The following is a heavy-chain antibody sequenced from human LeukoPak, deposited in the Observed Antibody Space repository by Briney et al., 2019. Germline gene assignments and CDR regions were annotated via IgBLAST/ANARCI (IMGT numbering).Heavy chain of an antibody. V-gene: IGHV4-61*02. CDR2: IYTSGST. Sequence: SETLSLTCTVSGGSISSGSYYWSWIRQPAGKGLEWIGRIYTSGSTNYNPSLKSRVTISVDTSKNQFSLKLSSVTAADTAVYYCAMKKTYYYDSSGYSDGMYFDYWGQGTLVTVSS. CDR1: GGSISSGSYY. J-gene: IGHJ4*02. D-gene: IGHD3-22*01. CDR3: AMKKTYYYDSSGYSDGMYFDY.